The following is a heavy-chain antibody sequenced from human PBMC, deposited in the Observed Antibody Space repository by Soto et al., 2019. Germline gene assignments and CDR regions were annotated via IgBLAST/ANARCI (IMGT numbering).Heavy chain of an antibody. CDR1: GGSFSGYY. V-gene: IGHV4-34*01. Sequence: SETLSLTCAVYGGSFSGYYWSWIRQPPGKGLEWIGEINHSGSTNYNPSLKSRVTISVDTSKNQFSLKLSSVTAADTAVYYCARKSGYCSGGSCYFPFDYWGQGTLVTVSS. J-gene: IGHJ4*02. D-gene: IGHD2-15*01. CDR2: INHSGST. CDR3: ARKSGYCSGGSCYFPFDY.